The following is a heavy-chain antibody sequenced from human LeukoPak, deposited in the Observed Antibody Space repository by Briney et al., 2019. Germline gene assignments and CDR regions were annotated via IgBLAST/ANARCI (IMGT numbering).Heavy chain of an antibody. CDR2: INHSGST. CDR3: ARISGGWFDP. J-gene: IGHJ5*02. D-gene: IGHD3-10*01. V-gene: IGHV4-31*03. CDR1: GGSISSGGYY. Sequence: SETLSLTCTVSGGSISSGGYYWSWIRQHPGKGLEWIGYINHSGSTDYKPSLKSRVNLSVDMSKSQFSLKMSTVTAADTAVYYCARISGGWFDPWGQGTLVTVSS.